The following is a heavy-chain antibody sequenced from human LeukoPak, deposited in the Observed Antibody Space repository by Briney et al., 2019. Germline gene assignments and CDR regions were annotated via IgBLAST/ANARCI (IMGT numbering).Heavy chain of an antibody. Sequence: GGSLRLSCAASGFTFSSYGMHWVRQAPGKGLEWVAVIWYDGSNKYYADSVKGRFTISGDNSKNTLYLQMNSLRAEDTAVYYCARDASRDGYNWEFDYWGQGTLVTVSS. CDR3: ARDASRDGYNWEFDY. D-gene: IGHD5-24*01. CDR1: GFTFSSYG. CDR2: IWYDGSNK. J-gene: IGHJ4*02. V-gene: IGHV3-33*01.